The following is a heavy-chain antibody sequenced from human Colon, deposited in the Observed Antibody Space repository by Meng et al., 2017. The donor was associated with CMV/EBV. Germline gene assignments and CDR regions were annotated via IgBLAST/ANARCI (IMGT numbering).Heavy chain of an antibody. D-gene: IGHD2-2*01. Sequence: GESLKISCVASGFTFDDYGMSWVRQTPTKGLEWVSNINWNGGNPGYGDSVKGRFTISRDNANNCLYLEMNNLRAEDTAVYYCARDLPYLYGLDVWGQWTTVTVSS. CDR2: INWNGGNP. CDR1: GFTFDDYG. V-gene: IGHV3-20*04. CDR3: ARDLPYLYGLDV. J-gene: IGHJ6*02.